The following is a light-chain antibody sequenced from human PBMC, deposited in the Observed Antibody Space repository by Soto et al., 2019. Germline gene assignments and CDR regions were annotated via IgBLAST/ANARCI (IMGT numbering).Light chain of an antibody. CDR2: EVT. CDR3: SSYAGSNNLI. CDR1: SSDVGAYNF. V-gene: IGLV2-8*01. J-gene: IGLJ2*01. Sequence: SALTEPPSASGSPGQSVTISCTGTSSDVGAYNFVSWYQKYPGKAPKLIIYEVTKRPSGVPDRFSGSKSGNTASLTVSGLQAEDEADYYCSSYAGSNNLIFGGGTKLTVL.